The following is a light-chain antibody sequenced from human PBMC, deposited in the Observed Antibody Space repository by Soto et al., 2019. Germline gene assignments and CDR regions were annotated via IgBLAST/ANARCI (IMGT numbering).Light chain of an antibody. V-gene: IGKV1-8*01. Sequence: AIQMTQSPSSFSASTGDTVTITCRASQTIYSYLVWYQQKPGKAPKLLIYDASTLQSGVPSRFSGGGSGTDFTLTISPLQSEDFATYYCQQYCAYPVTFGQGTRLEI. CDR1: QTIYSY. J-gene: IGKJ5*01. CDR3: QQYCAYPVT. CDR2: DAS.